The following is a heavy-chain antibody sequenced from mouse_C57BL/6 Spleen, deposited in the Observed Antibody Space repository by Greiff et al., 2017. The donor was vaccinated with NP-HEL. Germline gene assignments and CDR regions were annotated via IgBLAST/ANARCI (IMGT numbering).Heavy chain of an antibody. CDR3: ARPYYEVDY. D-gene: IGHD2-10*01. J-gene: IGHJ2*01. V-gene: IGHV1-4*01. CDR2: INPILGST. CDR1: FSPFPSSP. Sequence: QVQLQQSGAELARPFSSFYLSFNSSFSPFPSSPLPWLPPRPGPGLEWIGSINPILGSTKYNQKFKDKATLTADKSSSTAYMQLSSLTSEDAAVYYCARPYYEVDYWGQGTTLTGSS.